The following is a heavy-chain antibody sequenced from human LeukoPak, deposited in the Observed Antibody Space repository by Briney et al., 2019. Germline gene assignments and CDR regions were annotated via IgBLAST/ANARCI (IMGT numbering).Heavy chain of an antibody. D-gene: IGHD1-26*01. J-gene: IGHJ4*02. CDR1: GFTFDDYA. CDR2: IYSDGSK. V-gene: IGHV3-53*01. CDR3: ARGSGLFDY. Sequence: GRSLRLSCAASGFTFDDYAMHWVRQAPGKGLEWVSVIYSDGSKYYADSVKGRFTISRDNLENMLYLQGNSLRAEDTAVYYCARGSGLFDYWGQGTLVTVSS.